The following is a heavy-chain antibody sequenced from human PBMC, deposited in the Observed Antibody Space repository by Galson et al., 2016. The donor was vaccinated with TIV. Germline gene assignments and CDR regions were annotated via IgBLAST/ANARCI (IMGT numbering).Heavy chain of an antibody. D-gene: IGHD5-18*01. Sequence: SVKVSCKASGDTFTSYPFNWVRQAPGQGLEWMGGIIPLFGTANYAQKFQGRVTVTADESTSTVYLDLSSLRSEDTAVYYCAKDRNTALDTYHYYGMDVWGQGTTVTVS. J-gene: IGHJ6*02. CDR3: AKDRNTALDTYHYYGMDV. CDR1: GDTFTSYP. V-gene: IGHV1-69*13. CDR2: IIPLFGTA.